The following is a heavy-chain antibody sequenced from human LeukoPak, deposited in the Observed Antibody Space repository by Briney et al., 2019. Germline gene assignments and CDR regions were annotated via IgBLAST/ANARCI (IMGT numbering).Heavy chain of an antibody. CDR2: INRSGST. J-gene: IGHJ5*02. V-gene: IGHV4-34*01. Sequence: PSETLSLTCAVYGGSFSGYYWSWIRQPPGKGLEWIGEINRSGSTNYNPSLKSRVTISVDTSKNQFSLKLSSVTAADTAVYYCARNPPAAAGTVWFDPWGQGTLVTVSS. CDR3: ARNPPAAAGTVWFDP. CDR1: GGSFSGYY. D-gene: IGHD6-13*01.